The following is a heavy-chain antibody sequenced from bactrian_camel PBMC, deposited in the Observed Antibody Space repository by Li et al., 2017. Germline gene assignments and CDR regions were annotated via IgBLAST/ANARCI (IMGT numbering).Heavy chain of an antibody. J-gene: IGHJ6*01. CDR3: AVGPRSAGYCRLETPPREAAGW. CDR1: GDPARRNC. V-gene: IGHV3S25*01. D-gene: IGHD1*01. CDR2: INLVRGIT. Sequence: QLVESGGGSVQPGGSLRLSCAASGDPARRNCMSWFRRLPGGKGREGVAVINLVRGITYYADSVKGRFTISQDNAKNTVYLQMNSLSSGDTAMYYCAVGPRSAGYCRLETPPREAAGWWGQGTQVTVS.